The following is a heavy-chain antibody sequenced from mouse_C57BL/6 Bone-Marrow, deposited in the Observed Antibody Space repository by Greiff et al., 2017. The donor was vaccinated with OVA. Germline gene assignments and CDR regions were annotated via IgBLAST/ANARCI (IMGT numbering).Heavy chain of an antibody. CDR2: IYPRSGNP. Sequence: VQRVESGAELARPGASVKLSCKASGYTFTSYGISWVKQRTGQGLEWIGEIYPRSGNPYYNEKFKGKATLTADKSSSTAYMELRSLTSEDSAVYFCASPTPWFAYWGQGTLVTVSA. J-gene: IGHJ3*01. CDR1: GYTFTSYG. CDR3: ASPTPWFAY. D-gene: IGHD4-1*02. V-gene: IGHV1-81*01.